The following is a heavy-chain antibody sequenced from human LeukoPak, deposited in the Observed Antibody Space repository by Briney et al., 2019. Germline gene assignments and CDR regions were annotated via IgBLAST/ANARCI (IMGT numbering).Heavy chain of an antibody. Sequence: ASVKVSCKASGYTFTSYGISWVRQAPGQGLEWMGWISAYNGNTNYAQKLQGRVTMTTDTSTSTAYMELRSLRSDDTAVYYCARDLIVVVPAAMGNWFDPWGQGTLVTVSS. J-gene: IGHJ5*02. V-gene: IGHV1-18*01. D-gene: IGHD2-2*01. CDR2: ISAYNGNT. CDR1: GYTFTSYG. CDR3: ARDLIVVVPAAMGNWFDP.